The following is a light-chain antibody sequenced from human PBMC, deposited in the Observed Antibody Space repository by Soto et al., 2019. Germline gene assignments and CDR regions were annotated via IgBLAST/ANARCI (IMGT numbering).Light chain of an antibody. CDR1: SSDVGSYNR. Sequence: QSVLTQPPSVSGSPGQSVAISCTGTSSDVGSYNRVSWYQQPPGAAPKLMIYEVSNRPSGVPDRFSGSKSGNTASLTISGLQAEDEADYYCNSYTGSSTSVFGTGTKLTVL. J-gene: IGLJ1*01. V-gene: IGLV2-18*02. CDR3: NSYTGSSTSV. CDR2: EVS.